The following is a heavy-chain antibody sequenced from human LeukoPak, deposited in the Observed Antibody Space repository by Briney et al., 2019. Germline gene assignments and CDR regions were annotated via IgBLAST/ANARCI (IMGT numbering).Heavy chain of an antibody. Sequence: PSETLSLTCTVSGGSISSYYWSWIRQPAGKGLEWIGRIYTSGSTNYNPSLKSRVTISVDKSKNQFSLRLSSVTAADTAVYYCARGPRSSSWSFDYWGHGTLVTVFS. D-gene: IGHD6-13*01. CDR3: ARGPRSSSWSFDY. J-gene: IGHJ4*01. CDR2: IYTSGST. CDR1: GGSISSYY. V-gene: IGHV4-4*07.